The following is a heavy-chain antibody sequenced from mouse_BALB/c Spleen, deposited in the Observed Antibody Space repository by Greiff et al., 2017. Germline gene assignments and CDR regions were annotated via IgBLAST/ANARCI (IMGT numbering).Heavy chain of an antibody. V-gene: IGHV1S135*01. CDR3: AKGVYGNLFYFDY. CDR1: GYAFTSYN. Sequence: VQLKQSGPELVKPGASVKVSCKASGYAFTSYNMYWVKQSHGKSLEWIGYIDPYNGGTSYNQKFKGKATLTVDKSSSTAYMHLNSLTSEDSAVYYCAKGVYGNLFYFDYWGQGTTLTVSS. J-gene: IGHJ2*01. D-gene: IGHD2-1*01. CDR2: IDPYNGGT.